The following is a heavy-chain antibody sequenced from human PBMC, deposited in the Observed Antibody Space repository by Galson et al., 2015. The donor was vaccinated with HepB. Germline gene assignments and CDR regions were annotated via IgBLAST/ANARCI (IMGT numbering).Heavy chain of an antibody. CDR3: AREAVAVGLLDI. Sequence: SLRLSCAASGFTFSSYAMHWVRQAPGKGLEWVAVISYDGSNKYYAGSVKGRFTISRDNSKNTLYLQMNSLRAEDTAVYYCAREAVAVGLLDIWGQGTMVTVSS. V-gene: IGHV3-30-3*01. CDR1: GFTFSSYA. D-gene: IGHD6-19*01. J-gene: IGHJ3*02. CDR2: ISYDGSNK.